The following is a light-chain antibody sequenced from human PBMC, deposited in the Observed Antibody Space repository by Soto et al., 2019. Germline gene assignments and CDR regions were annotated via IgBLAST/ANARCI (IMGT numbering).Light chain of an antibody. Sequence: QSVLTQPASVSGSPGQSITISCTGTSSDVGAYNYVSWYQQHPGKAPKLMIYEVSSRPSGVSNRFSGSKSGNTASLTISGLQAEDEADYYCSSYTSSSTLVFGGGTKLTVL. CDR3: SSYTSSSTLV. J-gene: IGLJ2*01. V-gene: IGLV2-14*01. CDR2: EVS. CDR1: SSDVGAYNY.